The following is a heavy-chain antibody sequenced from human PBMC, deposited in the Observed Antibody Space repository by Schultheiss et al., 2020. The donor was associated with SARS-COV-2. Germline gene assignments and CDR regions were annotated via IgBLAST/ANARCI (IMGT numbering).Heavy chain of an antibody. J-gene: IGHJ6*02. CDR2: ISYDGSNK. V-gene: IGHV3-30*03. Sequence: GESLKISCAASGFTFSSYSMNWVRQAPGKGLEWVAVISYDGSNKYYADSVKGRFTISRDNSKNTLYLQMNSLRAEDTAVYYCARDEYDILSSDYYYYGMDVWGQGTTVTVSS. CDR1: GFTFSSYS. D-gene: IGHD3-9*01. CDR3: ARDEYDILSSDYYYYGMDV.